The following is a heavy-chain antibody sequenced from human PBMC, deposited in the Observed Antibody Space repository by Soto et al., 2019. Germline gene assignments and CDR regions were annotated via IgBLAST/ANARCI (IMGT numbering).Heavy chain of an antibody. Sequence: SETLSLTCTVSGGSISSYYWSWIRQPPGKGLEWIGYIYYSGSTYYNPSLKSRVTISVDTSKNQFSLKLSSVTAADTAVYYCTTQGFGVLHGLVDVWGQGTTVTVSS. CDR1: GGSISSYY. CDR2: IYYSGST. D-gene: IGHD3-10*01. J-gene: IGHJ6*02. V-gene: IGHV4-59*12. CDR3: TTQGFGVLHGLVDV.